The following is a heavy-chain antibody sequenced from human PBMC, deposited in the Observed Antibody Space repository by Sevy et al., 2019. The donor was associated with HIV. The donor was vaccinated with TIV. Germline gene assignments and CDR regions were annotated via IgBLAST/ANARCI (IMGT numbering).Heavy chain of an antibody. D-gene: IGHD1-1*01. Sequence: GGSLRLSCAASGFTFSSYGMHWVRQAPGKGLEWVGVISYDGSNKYYADSVKGRFTISRDNSKNTLYLQMNSLRAEDTAVYCCAKSPRGNGGDYFDYWGQGTLVTVSS. CDR1: GFTFSSYG. CDR3: AKSPRGNGGDYFDY. V-gene: IGHV3-30*18. J-gene: IGHJ4*02. CDR2: ISYDGSNK.